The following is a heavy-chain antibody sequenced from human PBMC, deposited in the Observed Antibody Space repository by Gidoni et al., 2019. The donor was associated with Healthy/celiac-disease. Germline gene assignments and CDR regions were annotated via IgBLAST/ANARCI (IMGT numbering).Heavy chain of an antibody. CDR1: GFTFSSYA. V-gene: IGHV3-64D*06. CDR3: VKDLKWVATKRMFDP. J-gene: IGHJ5*02. CDR2: ISSNGGST. D-gene: IGHD5-12*01. Sequence: EVQLVESGGGLVQPGGSLRLSCSASGFTFSSYAMHWVRQAPGKGLEYVSAISSNGGSTYYADSVKGRFTISRDNSKNTLYLQMSSLRAEDTAVYYCVKDLKWVATKRMFDPWGQGTLVTVSS.